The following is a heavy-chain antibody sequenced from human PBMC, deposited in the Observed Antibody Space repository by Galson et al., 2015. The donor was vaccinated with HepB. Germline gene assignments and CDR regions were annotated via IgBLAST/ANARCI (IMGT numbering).Heavy chain of an antibody. CDR3: ARAGDSGIYTFDL. CDR2: ISSSSSYT. J-gene: IGHJ4*02. Sequence: SLRLSCAASGFTFSDYYMSWIRQAPGKGLEWVSYISSSSSYTNYADSVKGRFTISRDNAKNSLYLQMNSLKTEDTALYYCARAGDSGIYTFDLWGQGVLVTVSS. CDR1: GFTFSDYY. D-gene: IGHD3-10*01. V-gene: IGHV3-11*06.